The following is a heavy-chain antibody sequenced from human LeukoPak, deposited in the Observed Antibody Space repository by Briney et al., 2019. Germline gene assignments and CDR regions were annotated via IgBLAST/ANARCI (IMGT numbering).Heavy chain of an antibody. Sequence: ASVKVSCKASGYTVTSYYMHWVRQAPGQGLEWMAILNPSGGSSNYAQKFQGRATLTRATSTGTVYMELSSLRSEDTAVYYCARSRYSGSFRYYFDYWGQGTLVTVSS. D-gene: IGHD1-26*01. V-gene: IGHV1-46*01. CDR2: LNPSGGSS. CDR3: ARSRYSGSFRYYFDY. CDR1: GYTVTSYY. J-gene: IGHJ4*02.